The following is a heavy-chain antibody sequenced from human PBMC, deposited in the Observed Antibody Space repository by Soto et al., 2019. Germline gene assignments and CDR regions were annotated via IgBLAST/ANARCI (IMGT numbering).Heavy chain of an antibody. CDR2: IYYSGST. J-gene: IGHJ4*02. V-gene: IGHV4-31*03. CDR3: ARAEGLYSYGYKVHQLAPLFDY. D-gene: IGHD5-18*01. CDR1: GGSISSGGYY. Sequence: SETLSLTCTVSGGSISSGGYYWSWIRQHPGKGLEWIGYIYYSGSTYYNPSLKSRVTISVDTSKNQFSLKLSSVTAADTAVYYCARAEGLYSYGYKVHQLAPLFDYWGQGTLVTASS.